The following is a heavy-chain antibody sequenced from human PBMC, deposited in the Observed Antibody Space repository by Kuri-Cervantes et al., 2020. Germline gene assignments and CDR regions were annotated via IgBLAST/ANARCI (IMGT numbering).Heavy chain of an antibody. V-gene: IGHV3-7*01. CDR1: GFTLSSYW. J-gene: IGHJ5*02. D-gene: IGHD2-8*01. Sequence: GESLKISCEASGFTLSSYWMYWVRQAPGKGLEWVANIKQDGSEKYYVDSVKGRFTISRDNAKNSLYLQMNSLRAEDTAVYYCARDRLYCTNGVCYNWFDHWGQGTLVTVSS. CDR3: ARDRLYCTNGVCYNWFDH. CDR2: IKQDGSEK.